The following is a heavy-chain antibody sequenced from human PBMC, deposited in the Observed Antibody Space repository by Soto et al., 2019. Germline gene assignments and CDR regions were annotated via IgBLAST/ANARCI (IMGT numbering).Heavy chain of an antibody. CDR1: GGSISSYY. V-gene: IGHV4-59*01. Sequence: PSETLSLTCTVSGGSISSYYWSWIRQPPGKGLEWIGYIYYSGSTNYNPSLKSRVTISVDTSKNQFSLKLSSVTAADTAVYYCARGVRYYDSSGYHEAGSAWVAFDIWGQGTMVTVSS. CDR2: IYYSGST. D-gene: IGHD3-22*01. CDR3: ARGVRYYDSSGYHEAGSAWVAFDI. J-gene: IGHJ3*02.